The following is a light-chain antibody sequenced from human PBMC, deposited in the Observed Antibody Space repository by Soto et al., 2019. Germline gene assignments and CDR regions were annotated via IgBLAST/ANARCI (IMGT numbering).Light chain of an antibody. J-gene: IGLJ2*01. CDR1: SSNIGAGYD. CDR3: QSYDSSLSGYVV. Sequence: QPVLTQPPSVSGAPGQRVTISCTGSSSNIGAGYDVHWYQQLPGTAPKLLIYGNSNRPSGVPDRFSGSKSGTSASLAITGLQAEGGADYYGQSYDSSLSGYVVFGGGPKLTVL. CDR2: GNS. V-gene: IGLV1-40*01.